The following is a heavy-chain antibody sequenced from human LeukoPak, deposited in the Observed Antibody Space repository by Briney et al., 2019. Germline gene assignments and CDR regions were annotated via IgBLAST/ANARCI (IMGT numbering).Heavy chain of an antibody. V-gene: IGHV1-45*02. Sequence: GASVKVSCKASGYTFTYRYLHWVRQAPGQALGWMGWITPFNGNTNYAQKLQGRVTITRDRSMSTAYMELSSLRSEVTAMYYCTHDYGGKGDAFDIWGQGTMVTVSS. CDR2: ITPFNGNT. CDR3: THDYGGKGDAFDI. D-gene: IGHD4-23*01. J-gene: IGHJ3*02. CDR1: GYTFTYRY.